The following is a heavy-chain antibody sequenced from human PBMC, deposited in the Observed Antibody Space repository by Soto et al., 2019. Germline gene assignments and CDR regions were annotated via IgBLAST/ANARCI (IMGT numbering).Heavy chain of an antibody. CDR3: ARDYRAPSAGAMDV. D-gene: IGHD2-15*01. CDR2: INHSGST. J-gene: IGHJ6*02. V-gene: IGHV4-34*01. CDR1: GGSFSGYY. Sequence: PSETLSLTCAVYGGSFSGYYWSWIRQPPGKGLEWIGEINHSGSTNYNPSLKSRVTISVDTSKNQFSLKLTSVTAADTAVYYCARDYRAPSAGAMDVWGQGTTVTVSS.